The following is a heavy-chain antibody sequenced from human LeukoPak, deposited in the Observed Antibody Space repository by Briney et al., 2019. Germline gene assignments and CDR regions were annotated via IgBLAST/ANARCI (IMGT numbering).Heavy chain of an antibody. D-gene: IGHD1/OR15-1a*01. CDR2: IFPGDSET. Sequence: GESLQISCKGSGSSFTTHWIGWVRQLPGKGLEWMGLIFPGDSETIYSPSFQGQVTISADKSINTAYLRWSSLKASDTAMYYCATSESQTRFDYWGQGTLVTVSS. J-gene: IGHJ4*02. V-gene: IGHV5-51*01. CDR1: GSSFTTHW. CDR3: ATSESQTRFDY.